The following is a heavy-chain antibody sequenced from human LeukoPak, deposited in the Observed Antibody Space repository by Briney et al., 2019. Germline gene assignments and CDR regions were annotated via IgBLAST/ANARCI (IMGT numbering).Heavy chain of an antibody. V-gene: IGHV4-59*01. CDR1: GGSISSYY. Sequence: PSETLSLTCTVSGGSISSYYWSWIRQPPGKGLEWIGYIYYSGSTNYNPSLKSRVTISVDTSKNQFSLKLSSVTAADTAVYYCARSAAYYDSSRFDIWGQGTMVTVSS. CDR2: IYYSGST. J-gene: IGHJ3*02. CDR3: ARSAAYYDSSRFDI. D-gene: IGHD3-22*01.